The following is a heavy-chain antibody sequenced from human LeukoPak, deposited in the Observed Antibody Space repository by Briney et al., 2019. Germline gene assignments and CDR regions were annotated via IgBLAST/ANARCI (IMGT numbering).Heavy chain of an antibody. J-gene: IGHJ4*02. CDR2: IYYSGST. CDR3: ARRRSGWYLVDY. Sequence: SETLSLTCTVSGGSISSSSYYWGWVRQPPGKGLEWIGSIYYSGSTYYNPSLKSRVTISVDTSKNQFSLKLSSVTAADTAVYYCARRRSGWYLVDYWGQGTLVTVSS. V-gene: IGHV4-39*01. CDR1: GGSISSSSYY. D-gene: IGHD6-19*01.